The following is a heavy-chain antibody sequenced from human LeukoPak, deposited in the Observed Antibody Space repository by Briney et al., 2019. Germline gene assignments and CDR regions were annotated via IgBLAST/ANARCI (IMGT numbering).Heavy chain of an antibody. D-gene: IGHD3-10*01. Sequence: GRSLRLSCAASGFTVSSNYMSWVRQAPGKGLEWVSVIYSGGNTYYADSVKGRFTISRDNSKNTLYLQMNSLRAEDTAVYYCARVLSDGSGSYYWFDPWGQGTLVTVSS. CDR2: IYSGGNT. CDR3: ARVLSDGSGSYYWFDP. CDR1: GFTVSSNY. J-gene: IGHJ5*02. V-gene: IGHV3-66*01.